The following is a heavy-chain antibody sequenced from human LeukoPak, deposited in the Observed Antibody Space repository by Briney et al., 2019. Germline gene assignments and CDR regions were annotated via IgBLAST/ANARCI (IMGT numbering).Heavy chain of an antibody. CDR3: ARVGEYYDFWSGYYLMDY. CDR1: GYTFTSYY. D-gene: IGHD3-3*01. CDR2: INPSGGST. Sequence: ASVKVSCKASGYTFTSYYMHWVRQAPGQGLEWMGIINPSGGSTSYAQKFQGRVTMTRDTSTSTVYMELSGLRSEDTAVYYCARVGEYYDFWSGYYLMDYWGQGTLVTVSS. J-gene: IGHJ4*02. V-gene: IGHV1-46*01.